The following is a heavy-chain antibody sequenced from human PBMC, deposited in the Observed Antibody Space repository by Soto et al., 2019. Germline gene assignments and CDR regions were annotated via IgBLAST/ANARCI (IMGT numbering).Heavy chain of an antibody. CDR1: VYSFTTDW. CDR2: IFPADSEI. Sequence: GESLKISCKVSVYSFTTDWIGWVRQMAGKGLECLGIIFPADSEIRYSPSFQCQVTISADKSISTAYLQWSSLKASDTAMYYCAIPFDTSGWSDYWDQGTLVTVSS. D-gene: IGHD6-19*01. J-gene: IGHJ4*02. CDR3: AIPFDTSGWSDY. V-gene: IGHV5-51*01.